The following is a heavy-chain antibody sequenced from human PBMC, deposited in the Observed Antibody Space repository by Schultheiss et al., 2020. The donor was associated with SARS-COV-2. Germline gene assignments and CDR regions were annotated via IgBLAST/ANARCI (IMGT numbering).Heavy chain of an antibody. D-gene: IGHD3-3*01. CDR2: ISYDGSNK. CDR1: GFTFSSYA. Sequence: GESLKISCAASGFTFSSYAMHWVRQAPGKGLEWVAVISYDGSNKYYADSVKGRFTISRDNSKNTLYLQMNSLRAEDTAVYYCAREGYWSGYFDYWGQGTLVTVSS. V-gene: IGHV3-30*01. J-gene: IGHJ4*02. CDR3: AREGYWSGYFDY.